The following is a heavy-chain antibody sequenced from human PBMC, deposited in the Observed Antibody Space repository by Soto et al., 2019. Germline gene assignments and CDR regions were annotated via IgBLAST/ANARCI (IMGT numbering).Heavy chain of an antibody. CDR1: GGSISRYY. CDR3: ARAYDSSGYYPFDI. Sequence: QVQLQESGPGLVKPSETLSLTCTVSGGSISRYYWSWIRQPPGKGLEWIGYIYYSGSTNYNPSLKSRVTISVDTSKNQFSLKLSSVTAADTAVYYCARAYDSSGYYPFDIWGQGTMVTVSS. J-gene: IGHJ3*02. V-gene: IGHV4-59*01. D-gene: IGHD3-22*01. CDR2: IYYSGST.